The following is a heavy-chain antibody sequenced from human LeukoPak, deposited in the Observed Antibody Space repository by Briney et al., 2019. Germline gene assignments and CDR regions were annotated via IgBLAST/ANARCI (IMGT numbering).Heavy chain of an antibody. V-gene: IGHV1-8*03. CDR2: MNPNSGNT. CDR1: GYTFTSYD. J-gene: IGHJ4*02. Sequence: ASVKVSCKASGYTFTSYDIKWVRQATGQGLEWMGWMNPNSGNTGYAQKFQGRVTITRNTSISTAYMELSSLRSEDTAVYYCARAKLSITIFGVVINYFDYWGQGTLVTVSS. CDR3: ARAKLSITIFGVVINYFDY. D-gene: IGHD3-3*01.